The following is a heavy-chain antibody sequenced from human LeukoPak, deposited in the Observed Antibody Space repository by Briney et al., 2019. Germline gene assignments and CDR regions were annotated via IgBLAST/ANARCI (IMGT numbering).Heavy chain of an antibody. Sequence: ASVKVSCKASGYTFTSYAMHWVRQAPGQRLEWMGWIDAGNGDTRYSQKFQGRVTITRDTSASTAYIELRSLRSEDTAMYYCARGSTSDWPLDHWGQETLVTISS. D-gene: IGHD2-2*01. J-gene: IGHJ4*02. CDR3: ARGSTSDWPLDH. V-gene: IGHV1-3*01. CDR1: GYTFTSYA. CDR2: IDAGNGDT.